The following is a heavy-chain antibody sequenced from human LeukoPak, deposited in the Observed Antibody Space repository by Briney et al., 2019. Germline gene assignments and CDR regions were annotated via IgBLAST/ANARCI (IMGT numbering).Heavy chain of an antibody. CDR2: ISGSGGST. V-gene: IGHV3-23*01. J-gene: IGHJ4*02. Sequence: PGGSLRLSCAASGFTFSSYAMSWVRQAPGKGLERVSAISGSGGSTYYADSVKGRFTISRDNSKNTLYLQMNSLRAEDTAVYYCARDGIAARLLDYWGQGTLVTVSS. CDR1: GFTFSSYA. CDR3: ARDGIAARLLDY. D-gene: IGHD6-6*01.